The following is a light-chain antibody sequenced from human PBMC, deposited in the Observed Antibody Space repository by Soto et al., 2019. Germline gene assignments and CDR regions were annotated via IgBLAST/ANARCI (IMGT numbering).Light chain of an antibody. Sequence: DIQMTQSPSSLSASVGDRVTITCRASQGISNYLAWYQQKPGKAPQLLIYGATTLQSGVPSRFSGSGSGTDFTLTIAGLQPEDVAAYYCQKYNSDPLTFGGGTKVDIK. CDR2: GAT. CDR3: QKYNSDPLT. V-gene: IGKV1-27*01. J-gene: IGKJ4*01. CDR1: QGISNY.